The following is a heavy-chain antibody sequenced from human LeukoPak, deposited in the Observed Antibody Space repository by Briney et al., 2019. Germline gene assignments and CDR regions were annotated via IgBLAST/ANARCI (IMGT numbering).Heavy chain of an antibody. CDR2: IYYSGST. J-gene: IGHJ4*02. D-gene: IGHD3-10*01. Sequence: KSSETLSLTCTVSGGSISSGDYYWSWIRQPPGKGLEWIGYIYYSGSTYYNPSLKGRVTISVDTSKNQFSLKLSSVTAADTAVYYCARFPIYYGSGSYFDYWGQGTLVTVSS. CDR3: ARFPIYYGSGSYFDY. V-gene: IGHV4-30-4*01. CDR1: GGSISSGDYY.